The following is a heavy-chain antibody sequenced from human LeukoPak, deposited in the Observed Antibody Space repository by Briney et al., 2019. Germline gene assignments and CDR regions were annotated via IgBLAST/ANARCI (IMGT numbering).Heavy chain of an antibody. D-gene: IGHD6-25*01. J-gene: IGHJ4*02. CDR2: MNPNNGDS. V-gene: IGHV1-8*03. CDR1: GYTWTNYH. Sequence: ASVKVSCKASGYTWTNYHINWVRQATGQGLEWMGWMNPNNGDSGYAQKFQGRVTITRDTSISTSYMELRSLRSDDTAVYFCARTTSFTASGYDYWGQGTLVTVSS. CDR3: ARTTSFTASGYDY.